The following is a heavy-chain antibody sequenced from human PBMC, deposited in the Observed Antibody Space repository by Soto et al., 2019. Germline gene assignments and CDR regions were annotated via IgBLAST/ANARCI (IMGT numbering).Heavy chain of an antibody. J-gene: IGHJ5*02. V-gene: IGHV4-4*07. CDR3: ARDRAAGPWAFWFDP. CDR2: IYTSGST. D-gene: IGHD6-13*01. Sequence: PSETLSLTCTVSGGSISSYYWSWIRQPAGKGLEWIGRIYTSGSTNYNPSLKSRVTMSVDTSKNQFSLKLSSVTAADTAVYYCARDRAAGPWAFWFDPWGQGTLVTVSS. CDR1: GGSISSYY.